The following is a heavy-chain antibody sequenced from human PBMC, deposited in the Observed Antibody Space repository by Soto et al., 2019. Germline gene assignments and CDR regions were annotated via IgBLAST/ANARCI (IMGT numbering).Heavy chain of an antibody. CDR1: GFSLSTSGVG. CDR3: AHRRQGTYYYDSSGSNCDI. CDR2: IYWDDDK. D-gene: IGHD3-22*01. V-gene: IGHV2-5*02. Sequence: QITLKESGPTLVKPTQTLTLTCTFSGFSLSTSGVGVGWIRQPPGKALEWLALIYWDDDKRYSPSLKSRLTITKDNSKNQVVLTMTNMDPVDTATYYCAHRRQGTYYYDSSGSNCDIWGQGTMVTVSS. J-gene: IGHJ3*02.